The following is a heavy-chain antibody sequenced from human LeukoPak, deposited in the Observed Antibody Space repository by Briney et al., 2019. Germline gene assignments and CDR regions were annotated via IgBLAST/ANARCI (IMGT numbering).Heavy chain of an antibody. V-gene: IGHV3-23*01. CDR2: ISGSGGST. J-gene: IGHJ3*02. Sequence: TGGSLRLSCAAAGFTFGSYAMSWVRQAPGKGLEWVSAISGSGGSTYYADSVKGRFTISRDNSKNTLYLQMNSLRAEDTAVYYCAKDAGASTMIVVVDAFDIWGQGTMVTVSS. CDR3: AKDAGASTMIVVVDAFDI. D-gene: IGHD3-22*01. CDR1: GFTFGSYA.